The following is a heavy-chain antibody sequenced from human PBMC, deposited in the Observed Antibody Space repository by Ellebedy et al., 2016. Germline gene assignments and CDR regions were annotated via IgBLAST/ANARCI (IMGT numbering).Heavy chain of an antibody. CDR1: GGSFSGYY. D-gene: IGHD3-3*01. V-gene: IGHV4-34*01. CDR3: ARDDSEFDP. Sequence: SETLSLTCAVYGGSFSGYYWSWIRQPPGKGLEWIGEINHSGSTNYNPSLKSRVTISVDTSKNQFSLKLSSVTAADTAVYYCARDDSEFDPWGQGTLVTVSS. CDR2: INHSGST. J-gene: IGHJ5*02.